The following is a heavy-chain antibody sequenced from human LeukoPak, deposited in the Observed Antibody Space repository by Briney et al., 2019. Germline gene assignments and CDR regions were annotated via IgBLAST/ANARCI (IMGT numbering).Heavy chain of an antibody. J-gene: IGHJ4*02. CDR1: GGSFSGYY. CDR3: ARVIYDSGSYPFDY. CDR2: INHSGST. D-gene: IGHD3-10*01. Sequence: SETPSPICAVYGGSFSGYYWSWIRQPPGKGLEWIGEINHSGSTNYNPSLKSRVTISVGTSKNQFSLKLSSVTAADTAVYFCARVIYDSGSYPFDYWGQGTLVSVSS. V-gene: IGHV4-34*01.